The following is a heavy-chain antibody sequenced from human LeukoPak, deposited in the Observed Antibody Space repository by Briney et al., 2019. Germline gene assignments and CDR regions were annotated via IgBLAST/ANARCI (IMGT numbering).Heavy chain of an antibody. CDR3: ARDPGICYHDSSGRFDY. CDR2: ISAYNGNT. CDR1: GYTFTSYG. J-gene: IGHJ4*02. Sequence: ASVKVSCKASGYTFTSYGISWVRQAPGQGLEWMGWISAYNGNTNYAQKFQGRVTMTTDTSTNTAYMELRSLRSDDTAVYYCARDPGICYHDSSGRFDYWGQGTLVTVSS. D-gene: IGHD3-22*01. V-gene: IGHV1-18*01.